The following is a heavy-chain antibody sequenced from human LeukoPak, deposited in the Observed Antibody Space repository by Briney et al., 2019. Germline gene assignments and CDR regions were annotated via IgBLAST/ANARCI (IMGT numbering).Heavy chain of an antibody. J-gene: IGHJ3*02. CDR1: GGSISSGGYY. Sequence: PSETLSLTCIVSGGSISSGGYYWSWIRQHPGKGLEWIGYIYYSGSTYYNPSLKSRVTISVDTSKNQFSLKLSSVTAADTAVYYCARDMAVDCSSTSCYSAFDIWGQGTMVTVSS. CDR3: ARDMAVDCSSTSCYSAFDI. D-gene: IGHD2-2*01. V-gene: IGHV4-31*03. CDR2: IYYSGST.